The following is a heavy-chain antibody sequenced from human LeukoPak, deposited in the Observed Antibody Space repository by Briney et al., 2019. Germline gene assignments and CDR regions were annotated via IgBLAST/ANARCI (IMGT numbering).Heavy chain of an antibody. CDR1: GYTFTSYY. CDR3: ARGRGSSARLGYYYYYIDV. D-gene: IGHD1-26*01. J-gene: IGHJ6*03. CDR2: INTNTGNP. Sequence: GASMKVSCKASGYTFTSYYMHWVRQAPGQGLEWMGWINTNTGNPTYAQGFTGRFVFSLETSVSTSYLQISSLKAEDTAVYYCARGRGSSARLGYYYYYIDVWGKGTTVTVSS. V-gene: IGHV7-4-1*02.